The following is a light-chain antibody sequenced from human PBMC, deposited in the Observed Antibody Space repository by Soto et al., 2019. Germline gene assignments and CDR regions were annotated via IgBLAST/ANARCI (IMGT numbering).Light chain of an antibody. J-gene: IGLJ2*01. CDR3: AAWDVSLRDVV. Sequence: QSAVTQSPSEPGSPGQRVTISCSGRSSNIGTNFVDWYQQLPGTAPKLLIYSSNQRPSGVPDRFSGSRSGTSASLAISGLRSEDEADYYCAAWDVSLRDVVFGGGTQLTV. V-gene: IGLV1-47*02. CDR1: SSNIGTNF. CDR2: SSN.